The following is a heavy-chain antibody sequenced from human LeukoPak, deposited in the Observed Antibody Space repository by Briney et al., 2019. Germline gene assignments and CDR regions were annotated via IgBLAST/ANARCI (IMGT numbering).Heavy chain of an antibody. V-gene: IGHV3-30*04. Sequence: GGSLRLSCAASGFTFSSYAMHWVRQAPGKGLEWVAVISYDGSNKYYADSVKGRFTISRDNSKNTLYLQMNSLRAEDTAVYYCARGSELVAAAGTQDYWGQGTLVTVSS. CDR3: ARGSELVAAAGTQDY. CDR1: GFTFSSYA. J-gene: IGHJ4*02. D-gene: IGHD6-13*01. CDR2: ISYDGSNK.